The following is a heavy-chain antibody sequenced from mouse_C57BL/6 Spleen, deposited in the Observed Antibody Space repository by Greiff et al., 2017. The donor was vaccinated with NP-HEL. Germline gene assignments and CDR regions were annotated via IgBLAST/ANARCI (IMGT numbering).Heavy chain of an antibody. Sequence: QVQLKESGAELAKPGASVKLSCKASGYTFTSYWMHWVKQRPGQGLEWIGYINPSSGYTKYNQKFKDKATLTADESSSTAYMQLSSLTYEDSAVYYCARSWDYDEETWFAYWGQGTLVTVSA. D-gene: IGHD2-4*01. V-gene: IGHV1-7*01. J-gene: IGHJ3*01. CDR2: INPSSGYT. CDR3: ARSWDYDEETWFAY. CDR1: GYTFTSYW.